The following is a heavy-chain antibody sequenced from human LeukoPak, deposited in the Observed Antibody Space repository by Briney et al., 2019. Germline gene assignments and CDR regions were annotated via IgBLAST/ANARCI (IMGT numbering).Heavy chain of an antibody. J-gene: IGHJ5*02. CDR1: GYTLTVNH. CDR2: INPNSGAT. Sequence: ASVKVSCKTSGYTLTVNHMHGVRQAPGQGLEWMGWINPNSGATNCAQNLQGRVTMTSDTSISTAYMELSSLTSDDTAVYYCGLVTSGNWWFDPWGQGTLVTVSS. D-gene: IGHD2-21*02. CDR3: GLVTSGNWWFDP. V-gene: IGHV1-2*02.